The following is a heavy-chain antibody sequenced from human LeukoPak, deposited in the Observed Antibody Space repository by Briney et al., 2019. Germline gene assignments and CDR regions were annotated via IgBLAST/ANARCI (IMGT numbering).Heavy chain of an antibody. CDR2: ISYDGSNK. D-gene: IGHD6-13*01. Sequence: GGSLRLSCAASGVTFSSYGMHWVRQAPGKGLEWVAVISYDGSNKYYADSVKGRFTISRDNSKNTLYLQMNSLRAEDTAVYYCAKDLTQQLGRFDYWGQGTLVTVSS. CDR1: GVTFSSYG. V-gene: IGHV3-30*18. J-gene: IGHJ4*02. CDR3: AKDLTQQLGRFDY.